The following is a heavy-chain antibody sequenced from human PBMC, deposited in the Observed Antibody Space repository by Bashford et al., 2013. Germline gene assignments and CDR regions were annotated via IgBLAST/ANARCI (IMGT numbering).Heavy chain of an antibody. J-gene: IGHJ6*02. D-gene: IGHD3-3*01. CDR2: VSVSTGNT. V-gene: IGHV1-18*01. Sequence: ASVKVSCKASGYTFFNYGINWVRQAPGQGLEWMGRVSVSTGNTNYAQKLLGRITMTTDTSTDTAYMELTSLRSDDTAVYYCARRTRITIFGENYYYYGMDVWGQGTTVTVSS. CDR1: GYTFFNYG. CDR3: ARRTRITIFGENYYYYGMDV.